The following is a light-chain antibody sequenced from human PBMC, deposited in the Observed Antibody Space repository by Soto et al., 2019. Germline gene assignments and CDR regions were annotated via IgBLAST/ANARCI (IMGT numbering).Light chain of an antibody. Sequence: QSALTQPASVSGSPGQSISISCTGTSSDIGDYNFVSWYQHHPGKAPKVIIYEVSNRPSGVSHRFAGSKSGNTASLTISGLQTEDEADYYCSSYKYDTVIPFVFGSGTKLT. CDR1: SSDIGDYNF. V-gene: IGLV2-14*01. CDR3: SSYKYDTVIPFV. J-gene: IGLJ1*01. CDR2: EVS.